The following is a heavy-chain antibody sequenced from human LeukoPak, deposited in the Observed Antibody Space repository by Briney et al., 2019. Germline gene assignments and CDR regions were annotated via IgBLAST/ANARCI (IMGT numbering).Heavy chain of an antibody. Sequence: GGSLRLSCAASGFTFSSYGMHWVRQAPGKGLDWVAVIWYDGSNKYYADSVKGRFTISRDNSKNTLYLQMNSLRAEDTAVYYCARGYNWNDDRWYYFDYWGQGTLVTVSS. V-gene: IGHV3-33*01. D-gene: IGHD1-20*01. J-gene: IGHJ4*02. CDR1: GFTFSSYG. CDR2: IWYDGSNK. CDR3: ARGYNWNDDRWYYFDY.